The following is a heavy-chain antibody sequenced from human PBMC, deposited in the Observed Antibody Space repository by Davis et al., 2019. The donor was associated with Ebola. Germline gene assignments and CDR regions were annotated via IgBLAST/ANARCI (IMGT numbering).Heavy chain of an antibody. CDR1: GFTFCVYY. CDR3: AQQLGDYGGNALRY. V-gene: IGHV3-11*06. J-gene: IGHJ4*02. Sequence: GESLKISCAASGFTFCVYYMSWIRQAPGKGPEWVSSISSSASYKNYADSVKGRFTISRDDAKKSLYLQMDSLRAEDTAVYYCAQQLGDYGGNALRYWGQGTLVTVSS. CDR2: ISSSASYK. D-gene: IGHD4-23*01.